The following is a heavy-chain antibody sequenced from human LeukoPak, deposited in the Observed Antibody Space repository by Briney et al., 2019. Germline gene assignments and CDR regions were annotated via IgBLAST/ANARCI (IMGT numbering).Heavy chain of an antibody. CDR2: IYYRKNT. V-gene: IGHV4-39*02. J-gene: IGHJ6*02. D-gene: IGHD1-1*01. CDR3: ARARDVQLDYYYYGMDV. CDR1: GGSISSSSAY. Sequence: SETLSLTCTVSGGSISSSSAYWGWIRQPPGKGLEWIGSIYYRKNTYYNPSLKSRVTISADTSKNQFSLTLGSVSATDTAVYYCARARDVQLDYYYYGMDVWGQGTTVTVSS.